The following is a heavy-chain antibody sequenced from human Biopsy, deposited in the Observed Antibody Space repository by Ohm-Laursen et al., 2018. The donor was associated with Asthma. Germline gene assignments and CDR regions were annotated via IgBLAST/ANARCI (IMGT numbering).Heavy chain of an antibody. CDR1: GASITTTNY. D-gene: IGHD1-1*01. Sequence: SQTLSLTCTVSGASITTTNYWGWIRQPPGKRRGWVGRIYFSGGTLFSQSLKSRLSLSVDTSRNQFSLSLRSVTAADTAVYYCARHWSGNGWHDTYSWFDPWGQGTQVTVSS. CDR2: IYFSGGT. V-gene: IGHV4-38-2*02. J-gene: IGHJ5*01. CDR3: ARHWSGNGWHDTYSWFDP.